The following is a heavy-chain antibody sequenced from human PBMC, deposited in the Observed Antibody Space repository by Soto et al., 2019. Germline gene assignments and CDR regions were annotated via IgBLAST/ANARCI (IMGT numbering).Heavy chain of an antibody. CDR3: AKDHEIITICGVVIPSHSSTDGRDV. CDR2: ISYDGSNK. CDR1: RFTFNSHG. D-gene: IGHD3-3*01. V-gene: IGHV3-30*18. J-gene: IGHJ6*02. Sequence: EVTLRLSCSASRFTFNSHGMHRVRQAPGKGLERVAVISYDGSNKYYADSVKGRFTISRDNSKNTLYLQMNSMRAEDPAVYYCAKDHEIITICGVVIPSHSSTDGRDVWGGGTTV.